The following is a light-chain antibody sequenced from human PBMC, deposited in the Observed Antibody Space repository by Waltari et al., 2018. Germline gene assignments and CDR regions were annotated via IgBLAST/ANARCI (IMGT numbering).Light chain of an antibody. CDR1: QSVSRS. J-gene: IGKJ1*01. Sequence: EIVLTQSPGTLSLSPGARATLSCRASQSVSRSLAWKQQKPDQAPRLLIYDASTRATGIPDRFSGSGSGTDFSLTISRLEPEDFAVYYCQKYVSLPATFGQGTKVEIK. CDR2: DAS. CDR3: QKYVSLPAT. V-gene: IGKV3-20*01.